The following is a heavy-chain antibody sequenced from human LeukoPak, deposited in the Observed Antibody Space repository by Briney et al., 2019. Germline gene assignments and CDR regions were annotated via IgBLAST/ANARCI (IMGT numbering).Heavy chain of an antibody. D-gene: IGHD6-13*01. Sequence: SVKVSCKASGGTFSGYAISWVRRAPGDGLEWMGGIIPIFGTANYAQKFQGRVTITADKSTSTAYMELSSLRSEDTAVYYCARGSCPVQLVLAAFDYWGQGTLVTVSS. CDR2: IIPIFGTA. J-gene: IGHJ4*02. CDR3: ARGSCPVQLVLAAFDY. V-gene: IGHV1-69*06. CDR1: GGTFSGYA.